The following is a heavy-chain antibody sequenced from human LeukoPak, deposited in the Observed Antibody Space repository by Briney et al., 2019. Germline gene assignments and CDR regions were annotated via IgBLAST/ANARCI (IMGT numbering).Heavy chain of an antibody. V-gene: IGHV3-21*01. D-gene: IGHD3-10*01. Sequence: GSLSSPVQPLDSPSVNWVRQAPGKGLEWVSSISSSSSYIYYADSVKGRFTISRDNAKNSLYLQMNSLRAEDTAVYYCARDRFMVPGYWGQGTLVTVSS. CDR1: DSPSV. CDR3: ARDRFMVPGY. J-gene: IGHJ4*02. CDR2: ISSSSSYI.